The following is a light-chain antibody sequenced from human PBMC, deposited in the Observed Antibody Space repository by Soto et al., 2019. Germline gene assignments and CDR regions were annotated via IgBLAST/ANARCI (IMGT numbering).Light chain of an antibody. Sequence: QSALTQPASVSGSPGQSITISCTGTSSDVGRYNFVSWYQHHPGKAPKLMIYGVSHRPSGISYRFSGSKSGNTASLIISGLQAEDEADYYRPSYTNRNPYVFGTGTKLTVL. V-gene: IGLV2-14*03. CDR3: PSYTNRNPYV. CDR2: GVS. CDR1: SSDVGRYNF. J-gene: IGLJ1*01.